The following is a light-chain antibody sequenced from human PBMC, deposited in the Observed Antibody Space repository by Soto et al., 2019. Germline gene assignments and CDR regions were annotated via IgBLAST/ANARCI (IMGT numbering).Light chain of an antibody. Sequence: DIQMTQSPSTLSASVGDRVTITCRASQSISSWLAWYQQKPGKAPKLLIYKASSLEGGVPSKFSGSGSGTAFTLTISCLQTDEFATYYCEQYNSYWTFGQGTKVEIK. J-gene: IGKJ1*01. V-gene: IGKV1-5*03. CDR2: KAS. CDR3: EQYNSYWT. CDR1: QSISSW.